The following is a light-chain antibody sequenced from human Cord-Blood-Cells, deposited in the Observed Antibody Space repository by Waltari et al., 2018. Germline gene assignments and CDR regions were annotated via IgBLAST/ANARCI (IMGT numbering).Light chain of an antibody. CDR2: DVS. J-gene: IGLJ1*01. V-gene: IGLV2-14*01. CDR1: SSDVGGYTY. Sequence: QSALTQPTSVSGSPGQSITISCPGTSSDVGGYTYVSWYQQHPGNAPKLMIYDVSNRPSGVSNRFAGSKSGNTASLTISGLQAEDEADYYCSSYTSSSTRVFGTGTKVTVL. CDR3: SSYTSSSTRV.